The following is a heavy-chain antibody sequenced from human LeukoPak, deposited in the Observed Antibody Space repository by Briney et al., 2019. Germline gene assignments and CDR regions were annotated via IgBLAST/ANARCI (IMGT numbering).Heavy chain of an antibody. CDR1: GFTFSTYA. CDR2: MSGSGSST. V-gene: IGHV3-23*01. D-gene: IGHD6-13*01. J-gene: IGHJ4*02. Sequence: GGSLRLSCGACGFTFSTYAMNWVRQVRGKGPEWVSTMSGSGSSTDYGDSVKGRLTISRDHSKNPLHLKMNSLRADDTALYYCAKDAQELIRRGIYFDFWGQGSLVTVSS. CDR3: AKDAQELIRRGIYFDF.